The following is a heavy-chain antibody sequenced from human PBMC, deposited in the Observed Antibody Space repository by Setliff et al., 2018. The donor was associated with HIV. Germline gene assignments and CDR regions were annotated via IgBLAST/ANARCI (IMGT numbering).Heavy chain of an antibody. CDR1: GGGFSNHA. CDR3: ATLNEYAYQTGGWFDP. D-gene: IGHD3-16*01. CDR2: IIPIFTTT. V-gene: IGHV1-69*13. Sequence: SVKVSCKSSGGGFSNHAITWVRQAPGQGLEWMGVIIPIFTTTDYAQKFRGRLTINADESTDTAHMELRSLRSADTAIYYCATLNEYAYQTGGWFDPWGQGTPVT. J-gene: IGHJ5*02.